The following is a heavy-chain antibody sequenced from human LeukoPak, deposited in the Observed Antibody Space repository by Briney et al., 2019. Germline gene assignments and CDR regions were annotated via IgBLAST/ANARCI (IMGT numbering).Heavy chain of an antibody. Sequence: PGGSLRLSCEVSGFTFSSYHMNWVRQAPGKGLEWVSYISSSGSTIYYADSVKGRFTISRDNAKNSLYLQMDSLRAEDTAVYFCARGLWSGTYWGQGTLVTVSS. D-gene: IGHD3-3*01. CDR2: ISSSGSTI. V-gene: IGHV3-48*03. CDR3: ARGLWSGTY. J-gene: IGHJ4*02. CDR1: GFTFSSYH.